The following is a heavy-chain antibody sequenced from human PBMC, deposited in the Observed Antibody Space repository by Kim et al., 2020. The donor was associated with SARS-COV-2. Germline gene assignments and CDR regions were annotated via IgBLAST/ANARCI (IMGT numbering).Heavy chain of an antibody. D-gene: IGHD6-19*01. CDR2: IYYSGST. CDR1: GGSISSSSYY. J-gene: IGHJ4*02. Sequence: SETLSLTCTVSGGSISSSSYYWGWIRQPPGKGLEWIGSIYYSGSTYYNPSLKSRVTISVDTSKNQFSLKLSSVTAADTAVYYCARLEQWLVPFDYWGQGTLVTVSS. V-gene: IGHV4-39*01. CDR3: ARLEQWLVPFDY.